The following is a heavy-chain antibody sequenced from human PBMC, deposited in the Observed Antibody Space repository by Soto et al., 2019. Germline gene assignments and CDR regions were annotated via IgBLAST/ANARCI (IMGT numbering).Heavy chain of an antibody. CDR2: IYWNDDK. CDR1: GFSLRTSGVG. Sequence: SGPTLVNPTQTLTLTCIFSGFSLRTSGVGVGWMRRPPGKALEWLGFIYWNDDKRYSPSLKSRLTITKDTSKNQVVLTMTNMDPVDTATYYCAKSGSSGWYGWFDPWGQGTLVTVYS. CDR3: AKSGSSGWYGWFDP. D-gene: IGHD6-19*01. V-gene: IGHV2-5*01. J-gene: IGHJ5*02.